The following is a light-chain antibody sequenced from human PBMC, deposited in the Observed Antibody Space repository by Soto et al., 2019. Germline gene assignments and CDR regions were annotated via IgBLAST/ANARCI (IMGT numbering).Light chain of an antibody. CDR1: SSNIGSNT. Sequence: QSVLTQPPSASGTPGQRVTISCSGSSSNIGSNTANWYRQLPGTAPTLLIYNYNQRPSGVPDRFSGSRSGTSASLAISGLQSADEADYYCAAWDDSLNGILFGGGTKLTVL. V-gene: IGLV1-44*01. J-gene: IGLJ2*01. CDR2: NYN. CDR3: AAWDDSLNGIL.